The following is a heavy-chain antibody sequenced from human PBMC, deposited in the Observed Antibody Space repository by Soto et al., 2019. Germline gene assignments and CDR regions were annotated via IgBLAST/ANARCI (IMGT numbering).Heavy chain of an antibody. CDR1: GFTFGSYA. V-gene: IGHV3-23*01. Sequence: EVQLLESGGGLVQPGGSLRLSCVVSGFTFGSYAMSWVRQAPEKGPEWVAILGGNGFTTYYADSVKGRFTISGDKSKSTLFLQMNSLRADDTGVYYCARALRPSLSFVCYMDVWGRGTSVTVSS. CDR2: LGGNGFTT. D-gene: IGHD2-2*01. J-gene: IGHJ6*03. CDR3: ARALRPSLSFVCYMDV.